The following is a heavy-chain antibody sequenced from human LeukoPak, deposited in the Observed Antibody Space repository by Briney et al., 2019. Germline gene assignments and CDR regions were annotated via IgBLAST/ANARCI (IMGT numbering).Heavy chain of an antibody. D-gene: IGHD5-12*01. J-gene: IGHJ4*02. CDR2: MYSGGAT. Sequence: GGSLRLSCAASELLVNSNHMSWVRQAPGKGLEWVSIMYSGGATYYADSVKGRFTISSDNSKNTVYLQMNSLRPEDMAVYYCAKEIFSGLLYIDYWGQGTLVTVSS. CDR1: ELLVNSNH. CDR3: AKEIFSGLLYIDY. V-gene: IGHV3-53*01.